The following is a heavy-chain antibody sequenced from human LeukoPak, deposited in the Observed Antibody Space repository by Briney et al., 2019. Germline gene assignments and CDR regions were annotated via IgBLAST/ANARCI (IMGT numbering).Heavy chain of an antibody. CDR2: ISGGGGST. Sequence: PGGSLRLSCAASGFTFDDYAMHWVRQAPGKGLEWVSLISGGGGSTYYADSVKGRFTISRDNSKNSLYLQMNSLRTEDTALYYCAKDQYSGYDLSPNWFDPWGQGTLVTVSS. CDR1: GFTFDDYA. V-gene: IGHV3-43*02. D-gene: IGHD5-12*01. CDR3: AKDQYSGYDLSPNWFDP. J-gene: IGHJ5*02.